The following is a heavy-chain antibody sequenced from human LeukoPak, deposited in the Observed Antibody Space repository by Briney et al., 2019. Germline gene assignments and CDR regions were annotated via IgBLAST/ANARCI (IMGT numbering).Heavy chain of an antibody. D-gene: IGHD3-22*01. CDR1: GFSFSSYA. CDR2: MKGGGGDT. J-gene: IGHJ1*01. V-gene: IGHV3-23*01. CDR3: ARGALYDSSGNRYFQP. Sequence: GGSLRLSCAASGFSFSSYAMSWVRQAPARGLEWVSSMKGGGGDTFYADSVKGRFTLSRDDSMNTVYLQLNSLRAEDTAVYYWARGALYDSSGNRYFQPWGQGTLVSVS.